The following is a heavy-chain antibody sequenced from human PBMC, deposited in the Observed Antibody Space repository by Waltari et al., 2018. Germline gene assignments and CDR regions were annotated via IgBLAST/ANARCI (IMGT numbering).Heavy chain of an antibody. V-gene: IGHV3-23*01. Sequence: QLLESGGGLVQPGGSLRLSCAASGFTFNDHAMSWVRQAPGKGLEWVSVISYEGRTIYSAGSVRDRFTISRDNSRNTLYLEMKSLRAEDTAVYYCARDWRRSLEFFDWLLFALDFWGQGTLVAVSS. J-gene: IGHJ4*02. CDR2: ISYEGRTI. D-gene: IGHD3-3*02. CDR1: GFTFNDHA. CDR3: ARDWRRSLEFFDWLLFALDF.